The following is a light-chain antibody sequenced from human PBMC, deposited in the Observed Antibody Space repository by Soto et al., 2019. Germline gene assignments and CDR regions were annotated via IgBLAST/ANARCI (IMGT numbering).Light chain of an antibody. J-gene: IGLJ2*01. CDR1: SSDVGGYNY. CDR2: DVS. Sequence: QLVLTQPASVSGSPGQSITISCTGTSSDVGGYNYVSWYQQHPGKAPKLMIYDVSNRPSGVSNRFSGSKSGNTASLTISGLQAEDEADYYCRSYTSSSTVVFGGGTKVTVL. V-gene: IGLV2-14*01. CDR3: RSYTSSSTVV.